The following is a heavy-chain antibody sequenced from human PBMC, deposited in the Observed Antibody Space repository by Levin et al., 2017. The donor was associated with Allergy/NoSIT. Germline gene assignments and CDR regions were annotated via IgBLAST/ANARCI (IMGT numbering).Heavy chain of an antibody. CDR2: ISSSSSYT. CDR1: GFTFSDYY. D-gene: IGHD5-12*01. Sequence: PGESLKISCAASGFTFSDYYMSWIRQAPGKGLEWVSYISSSSSYTNYADSVKGRFTISRDNAKNSLYLQMNSLRAEDTAVYYCARESGHRGYSGYEDYWGQGTLVTVSS. J-gene: IGHJ4*02. V-gene: IGHV3-11*05. CDR3: ARESGHRGYSGYEDY.